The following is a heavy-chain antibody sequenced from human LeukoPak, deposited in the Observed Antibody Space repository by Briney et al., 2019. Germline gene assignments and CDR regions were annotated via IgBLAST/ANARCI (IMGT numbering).Heavy chain of an antibody. Sequence: PSETLSLTCTVSGGSVSIGSYYWSWIRQPPGKGLEWIGYIYYSGSTNYNPSLKSRVTISVDTSKNQFSLKLSSVTAADTAVYYCARATLPYSSSGFDYWGQGTLVTVSS. CDR3: ARATLPYSSSGFDY. J-gene: IGHJ4*02. D-gene: IGHD6-13*01. CDR2: IYYSGST. V-gene: IGHV4-61*01. CDR1: GGSVSIGSYY.